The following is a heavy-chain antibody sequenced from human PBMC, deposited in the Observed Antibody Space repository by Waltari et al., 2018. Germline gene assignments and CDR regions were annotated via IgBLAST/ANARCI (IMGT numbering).Heavy chain of an antibody. D-gene: IGHD5-12*01. Sequence: QVQLVESGGGVVQPGRSLRLSCAASGFTFSSYGMHWVRQAPGKGLRWVEVISYDGRNKYYADSVKGRFTISRDNSKNTLYLQMNSLRAEDTAVYYCAKGATPRRWYYYMDVWGKGTTVTVSS. CDR1: GFTFSSYG. V-gene: IGHV3-30*18. CDR2: ISYDGRNK. J-gene: IGHJ6*03. CDR3: AKGATPRRWYYYMDV.